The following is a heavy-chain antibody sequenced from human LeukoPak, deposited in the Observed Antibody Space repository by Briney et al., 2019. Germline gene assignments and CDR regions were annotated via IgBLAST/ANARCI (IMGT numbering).Heavy chain of an antibody. CDR3: ARAGGFSDAFDI. CDR2: IGTAGDT. Sequence: SGGSLRLSCAASGFTFSSYDMHWVRQATGKGLEWVSAIGTAGDTYYPGSVKGRFTISRENAKNSLYLQMNSLRAGDTAVYYCARAGGFSDAFDIWGQGAMVTVSS. CDR1: GFTFSSYD. J-gene: IGHJ3*02. D-gene: IGHD3-16*01. V-gene: IGHV3-13*01.